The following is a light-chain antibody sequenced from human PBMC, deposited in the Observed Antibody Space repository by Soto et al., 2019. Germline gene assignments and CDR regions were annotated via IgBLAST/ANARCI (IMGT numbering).Light chain of an antibody. CDR1: SSDVGGYDY. CDR3: CSYAGTYVV. J-gene: IGLJ2*01. CDR2: DVS. Sequence: QSALTQPPSASGSPGQSVTISCTGTSSDVGGYDYVSWYQQHPGKAPKLMIYDVSKRPSGVPDRFSGSKSGNTASLTISDLQAEDEADYHCCSYAGTYVVFGGGTKLTVL. V-gene: IGLV2-11*01.